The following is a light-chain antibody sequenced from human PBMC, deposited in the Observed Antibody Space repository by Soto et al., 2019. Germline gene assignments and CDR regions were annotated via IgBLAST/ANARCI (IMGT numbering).Light chain of an antibody. Sequence: AIPMTQSPSSLSASVGDRVTITCQASKGIRNDLDWFQQKPGKAPKLLIYAASNLQSGVPARFSGSGSGTDFTLTISSLQTEDFATYYCLQKYFYPFTFGPGTKVDIK. V-gene: IGKV1-6*01. CDR1: KGIRND. CDR3: LQKYFYPFT. J-gene: IGKJ3*01. CDR2: AAS.